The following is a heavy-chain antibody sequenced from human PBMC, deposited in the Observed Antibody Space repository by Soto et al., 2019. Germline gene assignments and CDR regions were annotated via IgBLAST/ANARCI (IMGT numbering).Heavy chain of an antibody. D-gene: IGHD4-17*01. CDR1: GFTFSSYA. J-gene: IGHJ4*02. V-gene: IGHV3-30-3*01. CDR3: ARAPEDYCDYRNFDY. CDR2: ISYDGSNK. Sequence: QVQLVESGGGVVQPGRSLRLSCAASGFTFSSYAMHWVRQAPGKGLEWVAVISYDGSNKYYEDSVKGRFTISRYNSKNTQHLQMNSLRDEETAVYYCARAPEDYCDYRNFDYWGQGTLVTVSS.